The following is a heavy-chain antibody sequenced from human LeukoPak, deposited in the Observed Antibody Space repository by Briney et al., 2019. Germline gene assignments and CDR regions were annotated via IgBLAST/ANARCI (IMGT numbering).Heavy chain of an antibody. CDR1: GFTFSSYW. Sequence: GGSLRLSCAASGFTFSSYWMSWVRQAPGKGLEWVANIKQDGSEEYYVDSVKGRFTISRDNAKNSLYLQMNSLRAEDTAVYYCGTEREEFDYWGQGTLVTVSS. V-gene: IGHV3-7*01. J-gene: IGHJ4*02. CDR2: IKQDGSEE. D-gene: IGHD1-1*01. CDR3: GTEREEFDY.